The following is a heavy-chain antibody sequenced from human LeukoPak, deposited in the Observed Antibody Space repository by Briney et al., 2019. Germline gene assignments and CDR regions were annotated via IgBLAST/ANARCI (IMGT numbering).Heavy chain of an antibody. CDR3: ARAGLYDSSGYYYLLNDY. CDR1: GGSLSSYY. V-gene: IGHV4-59*01. CDR2: IYYSGST. Sequence: SETLSLTCTVSGGSLSSYYWSWIRQPPGKGLEWIGYIYYSGSTNYNPSLKSRVTISVDTSKNQFSLKLSSVTAADTAVYYCARAGLYDSSGYYYLLNDYWGQGTLVTVSS. J-gene: IGHJ4*02. D-gene: IGHD3-22*01.